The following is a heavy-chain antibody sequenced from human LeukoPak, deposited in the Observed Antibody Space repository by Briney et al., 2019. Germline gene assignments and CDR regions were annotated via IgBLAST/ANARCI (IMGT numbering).Heavy chain of an antibody. CDR2: INTNTGSP. D-gene: IGHD1-7*01. CDR1: GYTFTSYA. J-gene: IGHJ5*02. V-gene: IGHV7-4-1*02. Sequence: ASVKVSCKASGYTFTSYAMNWVRQAPGQGLEWMGWINTNTGSPTYAQGFTGRFVFSLDTSVSTAYLQISSLKAEDTAVYYCAGGYNWNWDWFDPWGQGTLVTVSS. CDR3: AGGYNWNWDWFDP.